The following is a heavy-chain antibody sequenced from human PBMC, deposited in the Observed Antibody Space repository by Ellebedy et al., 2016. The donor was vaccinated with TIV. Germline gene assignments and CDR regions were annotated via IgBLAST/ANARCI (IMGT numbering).Heavy chain of an antibody. Sequence: PGGSLRLSCAASGFPFTQYGMHWVRQAPGKGLEWVAVMWYDGSNISYGDSVKGRFTISRDNTKSTLYLQMDDLKIEDTAVYYCARVSISGWFGSLPFAFWGQGTTVSVSA. J-gene: IGHJ3*01. CDR1: GFPFTQYG. D-gene: IGHD6-19*01. CDR3: ARVSISGWFGSLPFAF. CDR2: MWYDGSNI. V-gene: IGHV3-33*08.